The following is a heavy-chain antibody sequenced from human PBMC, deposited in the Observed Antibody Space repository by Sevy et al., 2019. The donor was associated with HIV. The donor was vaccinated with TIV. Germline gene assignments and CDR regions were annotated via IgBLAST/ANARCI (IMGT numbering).Heavy chain of an antibody. V-gene: IGHV3-23*01. CDR2: IFGSGGVT. Sequence: GGSLRLSCAASGITFSSHAMSWVRQAPGKGLEWVSTIFGSGGVTYYADSVKGRFTISRDYSKNTLYLQMDSLRAEDTAVYYCEGGRYDSSGSFDAFELWGQGTTVTVSS. J-gene: IGHJ3*01. CDR3: EGGRYDSSGSFDAFEL. CDR1: GITFSSHA. D-gene: IGHD3-22*01.